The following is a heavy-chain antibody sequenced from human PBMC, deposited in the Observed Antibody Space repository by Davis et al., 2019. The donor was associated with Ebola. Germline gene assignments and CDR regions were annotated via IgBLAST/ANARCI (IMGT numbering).Heavy chain of an antibody. CDR3: ARDKDIVVVPAAKDGKYYYYGMDV. D-gene: IGHD2-2*01. V-gene: IGHV1-18*01. J-gene: IGHJ6*02. Sequence: ASVQVSCKASAGTFSSYAISWVRQAPGQGLEWMGWISAYNGNTNYAQKLQGRVTMTTDTSTSTAYMELRSLRSDDTAVYYCARDKDIVVVPAAKDGKYYYYGMDVWGQGTTVTVSS. CDR2: ISAYNGNT. CDR1: AGTFSSYA.